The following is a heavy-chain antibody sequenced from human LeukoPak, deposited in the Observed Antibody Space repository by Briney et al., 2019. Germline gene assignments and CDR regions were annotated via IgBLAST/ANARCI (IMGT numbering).Heavy chain of an antibody. CDR3: ARDNSVRDEAWWFNP. V-gene: IGHV1-46*01. D-gene: IGHD5-24*01. J-gene: IGHJ5*02. CDR2: ISPSGGST. Sequence: ASVKVSCKASGYTFTSYDINWVRQAPRQGPEWMGVISPSGGSTIYAQKFKGRVTLTRDMSTSTDYLELSSLRSEDTAVYYCARDNSVRDEAWWFNPWSQGTLVTVSS. CDR1: GYTFTSYD.